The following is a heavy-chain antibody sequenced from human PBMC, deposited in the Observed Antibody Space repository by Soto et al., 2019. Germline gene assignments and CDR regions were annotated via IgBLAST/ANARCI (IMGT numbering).Heavy chain of an antibody. CDR2: IYPGDSDT. V-gene: IGHV5-51*01. CDR3: ARQGGYDRYYYYYYGMDV. Sequence: PGESLKISCKGSGYSFTSYWIGWVRQMPGQGLEWMGIIYPGDSDTRYSPSFQGQVTISADKSISTAYLQWSSLKASDTAMYYCARQGGYDRYYYYYYGMDVWGQGTTVTVSS. D-gene: IGHD5-12*01. J-gene: IGHJ6*02. CDR1: GYSFTSYW.